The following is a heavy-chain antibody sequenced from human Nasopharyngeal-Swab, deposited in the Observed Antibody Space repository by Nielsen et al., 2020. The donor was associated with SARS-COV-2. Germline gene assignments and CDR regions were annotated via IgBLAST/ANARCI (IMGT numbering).Heavy chain of an antibody. CDR3: ARSDSSGWYYFDY. CDR2: IYYSGST. J-gene: IGHJ4*02. CDR1: GGSISSGGYY. Sequence: SETLSLTCTVSGGSISSGGYYWSWIRQHPGKGLEWIGYIYYSGSTYYNPSLKSRVTISVDTSKNQFSLKLSSVTAANTAVYYCARSDSSGWYYFDYWGQGTLVTVSS. V-gene: IGHV4-31*03. D-gene: IGHD6-19*01.